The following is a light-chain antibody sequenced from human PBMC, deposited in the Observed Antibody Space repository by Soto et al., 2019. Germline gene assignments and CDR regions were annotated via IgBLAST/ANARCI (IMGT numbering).Light chain of an antibody. Sequence: QSVLTQPASVSGSPGQSITISCTGTSSDVGGYNYVSWYQQHPGKTPNLMIYEVSNRPSGVSNRFSGSKSGNTASLTISGLQAEDEADYYCSSYTGSNTRYVFGTGTKVTVL. J-gene: IGLJ1*01. CDR3: SSYTGSNTRYV. CDR1: SSDVGGYNY. CDR2: EVS. V-gene: IGLV2-14*01.